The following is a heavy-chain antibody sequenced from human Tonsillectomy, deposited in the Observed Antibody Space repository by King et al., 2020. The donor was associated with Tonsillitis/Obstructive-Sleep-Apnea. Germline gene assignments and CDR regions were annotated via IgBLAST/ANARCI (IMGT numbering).Heavy chain of an antibody. J-gene: IGHJ4*02. V-gene: IGHV4-31*03. CDR2: ICYSGST. CDR3: ARDGDGTFVEY. CDR1: GGSIGSGNYY. D-gene: IGHD5-24*01. Sequence: VQLQESGPGLVKPSQTLSLTCSVSGGSIGSGNYYWTWIRQHPVKGLEWIGYICYSGSTYYNPSLKSRVTISVDTSNNQFSLKLTSVTAADTAVYYCARDGDGTFVEYWGQGTLVTVSS.